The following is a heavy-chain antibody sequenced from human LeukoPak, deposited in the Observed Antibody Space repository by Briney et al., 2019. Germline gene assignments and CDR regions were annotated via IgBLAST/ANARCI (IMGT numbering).Heavy chain of an antibody. CDR1: GFTFSNDW. CDR3: VRVDEGGWNPY. D-gene: IGHD6-19*01. CDR2: IKQDGSDK. V-gene: IGHV3-7*01. J-gene: IGHJ4*02. Sequence: PGGSLRLSCAASGFTFSNDWMGWVRQAPGKGLEWVATIKQDGSDKYYVASVKGRFTISRDNAKNSLYLQMNSLRVEDAAVYFCVRVDEGGWNPYWGQGTLVTVSS.